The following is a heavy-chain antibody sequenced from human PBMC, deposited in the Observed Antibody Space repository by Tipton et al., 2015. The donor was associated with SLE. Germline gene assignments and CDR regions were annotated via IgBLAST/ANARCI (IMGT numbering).Heavy chain of an antibody. CDR1: GGSISSASYY. CDR3: ATGRGADGYYTYGLDV. CDR2: ISYSGSA. V-gene: IGHV4-39*07. D-gene: IGHD1-26*01. J-gene: IGHJ6*02. Sequence: TLSLTCTVSGGSISSASYYWGWIRQPPGKELEWIGSISYSGSAYYNPSLRSRVTISVDTPKNQFSLKVTSVTAADTAVYYCATGRGADGYYTYGLDVWGQGATVTVSS.